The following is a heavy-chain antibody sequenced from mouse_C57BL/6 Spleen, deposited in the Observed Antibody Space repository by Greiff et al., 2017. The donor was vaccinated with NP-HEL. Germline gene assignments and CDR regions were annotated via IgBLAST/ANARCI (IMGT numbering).Heavy chain of an antibody. CDR1: GYTFTSYW. CDR3: ARNYGRRGY. CDR2: IDPSDSYT. D-gene: IGHD1-1*01. V-gene: IGHV1-50*01. J-gene: IGHJ2*01. Sequence: QVQLQQPGAELVKPGASVKLSCKASGYTFTSYWMQWVKQRPGQGLEWIGEIDPSDSYTNYNQKFKGKATLTVDTSSSTAYMQLSSLTSEDSAVYYCARNYGRRGYWGQGTTLTVSS.